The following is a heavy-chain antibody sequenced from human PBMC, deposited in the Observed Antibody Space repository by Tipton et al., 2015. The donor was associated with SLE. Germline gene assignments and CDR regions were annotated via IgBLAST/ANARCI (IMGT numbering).Heavy chain of an antibody. CDR1: GGSISSSSYY. J-gene: IGHJ2*01. D-gene: IGHD6-19*01. CDR2: IYYSGST. Sequence: TLSLTCTVSGGSISSSSYYWGWIRQPPGKGLEWIGSIYYSGSTYYNPSLKSRVTISVDTSKNQFSLKLSSVTAADTAVYYCARPRRITGYSSGSDWYFDLWGRGTLVTVSS. V-gene: IGHV4-39*01. CDR3: ARPRRITGYSSGSDWYFDL.